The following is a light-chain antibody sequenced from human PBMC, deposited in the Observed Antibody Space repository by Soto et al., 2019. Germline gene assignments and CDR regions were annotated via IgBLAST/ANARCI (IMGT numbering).Light chain of an antibody. Sequence: QSVLTQPASVSGSPGQSITISCTGTSSDVGGYNYVSWFQQHPGKAPKLMIYKVSNRPSGVSNRFSGSKSGNTASLTISGLQAEDEADYYCSSYTGTSTLTFGGGTQLTVL. V-gene: IGLV2-14*01. J-gene: IGLJ2*01. CDR2: KVS. CDR3: SSYTGTSTLT. CDR1: SSDVGGYNY.